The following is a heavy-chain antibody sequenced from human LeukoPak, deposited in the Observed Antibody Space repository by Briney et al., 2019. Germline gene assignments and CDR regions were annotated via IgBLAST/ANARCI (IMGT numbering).Heavy chain of an antibody. CDR1: GYTFTGYY. J-gene: IGHJ5*02. V-gene: IGHV1-2*02. Sequence: ASVKVSCKASGYTFTGYYMHWVRRAPGQGLEWMGWINPNSGGTNYAQKFQGRVTMTRDTSISTAYMELSRLRSDDTAVYYCARARITMVRGVFHWFDPWGQGTLVTVSS. CDR3: ARARITMVRGVFHWFDP. D-gene: IGHD3-10*01. CDR2: INPNSGGT.